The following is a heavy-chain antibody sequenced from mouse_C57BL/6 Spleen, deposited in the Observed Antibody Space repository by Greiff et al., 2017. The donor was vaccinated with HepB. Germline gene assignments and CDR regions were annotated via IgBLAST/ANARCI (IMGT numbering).Heavy chain of an antibody. CDR3: ARWKGDWYFDV. J-gene: IGHJ1*03. CDR2: IAPSDSYT. CDR1: GYTFTSYW. V-gene: IGHV1-50*01. Sequence: QVQLQQPGAELVKPGASVKLSCKASGYTFTSYWMQWVKQRPGQGLEWIGEIAPSDSYTNYNQKFKGKATLTVDTSSSTAYMQLSSLTAEDSAVYYCARWKGDWYFDVWGTGTTVTVSS.